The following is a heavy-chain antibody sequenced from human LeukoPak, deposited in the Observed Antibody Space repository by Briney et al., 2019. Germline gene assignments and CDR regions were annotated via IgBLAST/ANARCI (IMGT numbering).Heavy chain of an antibody. J-gene: IGHJ4*02. D-gene: IGHD2-21*02. CDR3: ARETAGTSDF. CDR1: GFTFFNYE. Sequence: GALRLSCAASGFTFFNYEMNWVRQAPGKGLEWVSYITGSGDIKNYADSVKGRFAISRDNAKNSLFLQMNSLRAEDTALYYCARETAGTSDFWGQGTLVTVSS. CDR2: ITGSGDIK. V-gene: IGHV3-48*03.